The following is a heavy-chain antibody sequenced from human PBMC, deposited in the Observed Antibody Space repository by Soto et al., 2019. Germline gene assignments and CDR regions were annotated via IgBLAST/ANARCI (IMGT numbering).Heavy chain of an antibody. J-gene: IGHJ4*02. Sequence: GGSLRLSCAASGFTFSSYGMHWVRQAPGKGLEWVAVISYDGSNKYYADSVKGRFTISRDNSKNTLYLQMNNLRAEDTAVYYCTRGGVLRFFDAWGQGALVTVSS. D-gene: IGHD3-9*01. V-gene: IGHV3-30*03. CDR2: ISYDGSNK. CDR1: GFTFSSYG. CDR3: TRGGVLRFFDA.